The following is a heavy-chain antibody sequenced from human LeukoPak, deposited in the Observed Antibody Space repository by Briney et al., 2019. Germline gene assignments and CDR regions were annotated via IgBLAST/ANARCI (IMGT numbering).Heavy chain of an antibody. V-gene: IGHV3-13*01. CDR2: IGTAGDS. J-gene: IGHJ5*02. CDR1: GFSFSSYD. CDR3: ARSVAGSSWFDP. D-gene: IGHD6-19*01. Sequence: PGGSLRLSCAASGFSFSSYDMHWVRQITGKGLEWVSVIGTAGDSLYAGSARGRFTIPRENAKNSLYLQMNSLRAGDTAVYYCARSVAGSSWFDPWGQGTLVTVSS.